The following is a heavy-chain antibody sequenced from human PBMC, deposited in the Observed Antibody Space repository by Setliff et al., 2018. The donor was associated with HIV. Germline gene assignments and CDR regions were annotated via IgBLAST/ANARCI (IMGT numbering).Heavy chain of an antibody. J-gene: IGHJ3*02. CDR1: GFTFSDYY. V-gene: IGHV3-11*03. CDR3: ARNGRGGYDSFDI. D-gene: IGHD5-12*01. Sequence: PGGSLRLSCAASGFTFSDYYMSWIRPAPGKGLEWVSYISSSSSYTNYADSVKGRFTLSRDSAKHSLYLQMNSLRAEDTAVYYCARNGRGGYDSFDIWGQGTMVTVSS. CDR2: ISSSSSYT.